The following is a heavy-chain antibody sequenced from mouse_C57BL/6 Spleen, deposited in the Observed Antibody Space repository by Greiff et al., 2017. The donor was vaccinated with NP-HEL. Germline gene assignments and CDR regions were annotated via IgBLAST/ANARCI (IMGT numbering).Heavy chain of an antibody. CDR2: ISSGSSTI. V-gene: IGHV5-17*01. D-gene: IGHD2-5*01. CDR3: ARRSNHWYFDV. J-gene: IGHJ1*03. Sequence: DVKLVESGGGLVKPGGSLKLSCAASGFTFSDYGMHWVRQAPEKGLEWVAYISSGSSTIYYADTVKGRFAISRDNAKNTLFLQMTSLRSEDTAMYYCARRSNHWYFDVWGTGTTVTVSS. CDR1: GFTFSDYG.